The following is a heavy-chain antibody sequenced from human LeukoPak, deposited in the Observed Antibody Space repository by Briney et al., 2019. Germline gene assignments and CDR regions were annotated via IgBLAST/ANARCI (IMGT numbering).Heavy chain of an antibody. D-gene: IGHD3-9*01. Sequence: VKVSCKASGYTFTGYYMHWVRQAPGQGLEWMGWINPNSGGTNYAQKFQGRVTMTRDTSISTAYMELSRLRSDDTAVHYCARDRGDFDWLLYSVLGYYMDVWGKGTTVTVSS. CDR3: ARDRGDFDWLLYSVLGYYMDV. V-gene: IGHV1-2*02. CDR1: GYTFTGYY. J-gene: IGHJ6*03. CDR2: INPNSGGT.